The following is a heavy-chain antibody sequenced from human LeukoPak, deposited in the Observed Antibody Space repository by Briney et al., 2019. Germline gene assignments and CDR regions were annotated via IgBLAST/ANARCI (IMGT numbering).Heavy chain of an antibody. Sequence: SETLSLTCTVSGSSINTPYYWAWIRQPPGEGLEWIGSIFHGVTTFYNPSLMNRVAISVDTSKNQFSLKLTSVTAADTAVYYCARDATIAAPLMSWGQGTLVIVSS. CDR3: ARDATIAAPLMS. CDR1: GSSINTPYY. D-gene: IGHD6-13*01. CDR2: IFHGVTT. J-gene: IGHJ4*02. V-gene: IGHV4-38-2*02.